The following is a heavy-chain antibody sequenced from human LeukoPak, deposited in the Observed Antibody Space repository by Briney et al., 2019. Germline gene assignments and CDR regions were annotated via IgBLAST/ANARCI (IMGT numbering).Heavy chain of an antibody. CDR3: ARSQLRYFDWLLKPFDY. CDR2: ISSSSSTI. V-gene: IGHV3-48*01. Sequence: PGGSLRLSCAASGFTFSSYSMNWVRQAPGKGPEWVSYISSSSSTIYYADSVKGRFTISRDNAKNSLYLQMNSLRAEDTAVYYCARSQLRYFDWLLKPFDYWGQGTLVTVSS. D-gene: IGHD3-9*01. CDR1: GFTFSSYS. J-gene: IGHJ4*02.